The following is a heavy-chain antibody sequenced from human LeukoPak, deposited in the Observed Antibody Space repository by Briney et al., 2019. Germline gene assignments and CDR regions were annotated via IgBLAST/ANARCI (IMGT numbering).Heavy chain of an antibody. J-gene: IGHJ4*02. CDR2: INPDGNKK. CDR3: ATGGGYYYDH. Sequence: PGGSLRLPWQVPGLPFSSSGMDWAGRVPGKGREWVASINPDGNKKYSADSVKGRFTVSRDNSKNTLDLQMSSLRAEDTAVYYCATGGGYYYDHWGQGTPVTVSS. V-gene: IGHV3-7*03. D-gene: IGHD2-15*01. CDR1: GLPFSSSG.